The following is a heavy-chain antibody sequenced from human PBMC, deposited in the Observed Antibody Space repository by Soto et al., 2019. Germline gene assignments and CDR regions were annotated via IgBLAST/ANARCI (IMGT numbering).Heavy chain of an antibody. V-gene: IGHV1-2*04. CDR2: INPNSGGT. CDR1: GYTFTGYY. Sequence: ASVKVSCKASGYTFTGYYMHWVRQAPGQGLEWMGWINPNSGGTNYAQKFQGWVTMTRDTSISTAYMELSRLRSDDTAVYYCARGGSSDSHNRFDPWGQGTLVTVSS. D-gene: IGHD6-6*01. CDR3: ARGGSSDSHNRFDP. J-gene: IGHJ5*02.